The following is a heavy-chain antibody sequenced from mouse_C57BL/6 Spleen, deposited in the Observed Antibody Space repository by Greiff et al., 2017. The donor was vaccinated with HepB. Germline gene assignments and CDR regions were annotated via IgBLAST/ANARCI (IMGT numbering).Heavy chain of an antibody. J-gene: IGHJ4*01. CDR1: GYAFSSSW. CDR2: IYPGDGDT. D-gene: IGHD2-4*01. Sequence: VKLKQSGPELVKPGASVKISCKASGYAFSSSWMNWVKQRPGKGLEWIGRIYPGDGDTNYNGKFKGKATLTADKSSSTAYMQLSSLTSEDSAVYFCARWITPYAMDYWGQGTSVTVSS. V-gene: IGHV1-82*01. CDR3: ARWITPYAMDY.